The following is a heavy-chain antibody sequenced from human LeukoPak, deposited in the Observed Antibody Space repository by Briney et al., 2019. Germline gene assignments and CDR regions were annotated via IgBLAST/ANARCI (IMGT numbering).Heavy chain of an antibody. CDR1: GYTFTSYG. J-gene: IGHJ5*02. D-gene: IGHD2-15*01. CDR3: ARVYCSGSSCYSGLNWFDP. V-gene: IGHV1-18*01. Sequence: ASVKVSCKASGYTFTSYGISWVRQAPGQGLEWMGWISAYNGNTNYAQKLQGRVTMTTDTSTSTAYMELRSLRSDDTAVYYCARVYCSGSSCYSGLNWFDPWGQGTLVTVSS. CDR2: ISAYNGNT.